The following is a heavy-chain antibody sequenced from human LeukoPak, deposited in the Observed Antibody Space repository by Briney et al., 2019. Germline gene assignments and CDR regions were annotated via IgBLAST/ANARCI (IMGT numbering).Heavy chain of an antibody. J-gene: IGHJ4*02. D-gene: IGHD2-15*01. V-gene: IGHV3-7*01. CDR2: INQDGSGK. CDR3: ARERYCSSGNCYSDY. Sequence: PGGSLRLSCAASGFTFSPYWMSWVRQAPGKGLEWVANINQDGSGKYYVDPVKGRFTISRDNDKNSLYLQMNSLRAEDTAVYYCARERYCSSGNCYSDYWGQGTLVTVSS. CDR1: GFTFSPYW.